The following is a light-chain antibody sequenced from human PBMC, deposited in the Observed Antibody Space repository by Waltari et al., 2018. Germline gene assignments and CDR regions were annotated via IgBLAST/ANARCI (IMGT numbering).Light chain of an antibody. J-gene: IGKJ4*01. V-gene: IGKV4-1*01. CDR3: QQYYDSSLT. CDR2: WAS. Sequence: DIVMTQSPDSLAVSLGERATIYCKSSQSLLYSSNNKNYLAWYQQKPGQPPKLLIDWASTRQSGVPDRCSGSGSGSDFTLTISSLQAEDVAVYYCQQYYDSSLTFGGGTKVQIK. CDR1: QSLLYSSNNKNY.